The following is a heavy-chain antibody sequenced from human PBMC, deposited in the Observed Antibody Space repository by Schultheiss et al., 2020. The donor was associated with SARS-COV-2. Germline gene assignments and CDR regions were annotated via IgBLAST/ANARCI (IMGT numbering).Heavy chain of an antibody. CDR1: GFTFSSYS. CDR2: INSDGSST. D-gene: IGHD2-21*02. V-gene: IGHV3-74*01. Sequence: GGSLRLSCSASGFTFSSYSMHWVRQAPGKGLVWVSRINSDGSSTSYADSVKGRFTISRDNAKNSLYLQMNSLRAEDTAVYYCAKLTAYCGGDCFDYFDYWGQGTLVTVSS. J-gene: IGHJ4*02. CDR3: AKLTAYCGGDCFDYFDY.